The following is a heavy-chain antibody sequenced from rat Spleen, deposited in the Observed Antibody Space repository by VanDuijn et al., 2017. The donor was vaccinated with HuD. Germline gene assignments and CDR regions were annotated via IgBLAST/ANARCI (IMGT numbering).Heavy chain of an antibody. CDR2: ISTSGGST. CDR1: GFTFSNYG. J-gene: IGHJ2*01. Sequence: EVQLVESGGGLVQPGRSLKLSCAASGFTFSNYGMAWVRQAPTKGLEWVASISTSGGSTYYRDSVKGRFTISRDNAKSTLSLQMDSLRSEETATYYCVRRHYGYTDYFDYWGQGVMVTVSS. V-gene: IGHV5S11*01. CDR3: VRRHYGYTDYFDY. D-gene: IGHD1-9*01.